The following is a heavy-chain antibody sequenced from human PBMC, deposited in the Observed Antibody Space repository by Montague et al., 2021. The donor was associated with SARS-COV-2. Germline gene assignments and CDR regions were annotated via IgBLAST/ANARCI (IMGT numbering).Heavy chain of an antibody. CDR1: GYSITHAYY. Sequence: SETLSPTCTVSGYSITHAYYWGWIRQPPGKGLEWIGNIWHGGSTYYNPSLKSRVTISVDTSNNQFSLKLTSVTAADTAVYYCARTSQYCTPTNCYLPNAMDVWGQGTTVTASS. V-gene: IGHV4-38-2*02. CDR3: ARTSQYCTPTNCYLPNAMDV. D-gene: IGHD2-8*01. CDR2: IWHGGST. J-gene: IGHJ6*02.